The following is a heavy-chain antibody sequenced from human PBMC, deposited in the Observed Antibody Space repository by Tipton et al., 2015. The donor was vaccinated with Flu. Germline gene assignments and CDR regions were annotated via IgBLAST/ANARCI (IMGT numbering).Heavy chain of an antibody. CDR2: IYYSGST. CDR1: GGSISSYY. D-gene: IGHD5/OR15-5a*01. V-gene: IGHV4-59*08. J-gene: IGHJ4*02. CDR3: ARQALAYSTSHHFDY. Sequence: TLSPTCTVSGGSISSYYWSWIRQPPGKGLEWIGYIYYSGSTNYNPSLKSRVTISVDTSKNQSSLKLSSATAADTAVYYCARQALAYSTSHHFDYWGQGTLVTVSS.